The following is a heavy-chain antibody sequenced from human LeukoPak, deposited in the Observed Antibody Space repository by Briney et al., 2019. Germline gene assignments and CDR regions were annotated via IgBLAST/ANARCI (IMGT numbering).Heavy chain of an antibody. V-gene: IGHV3-11*04. CDR1: GLTFYDFSDYY. J-gene: IGHJ3*02. CDR2: ISKGGDTI. Sequence: GGSLRLSCVASGLTFYDFSDYYMSWIRQAPGKGLEWLSYISKGGDTIYYADSVKGRFTISRDNAKNSLYLQMNSLRAEDTAVYYCARDRSSTTAPPDAFDIWGQGTMVTVSS. D-gene: IGHD2-2*01. CDR3: ARDRSSTTAPPDAFDI.